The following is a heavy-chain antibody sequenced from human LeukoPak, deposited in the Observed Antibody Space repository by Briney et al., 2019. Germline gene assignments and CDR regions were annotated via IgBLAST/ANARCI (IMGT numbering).Heavy chain of an antibody. V-gene: IGHV1-18*01. J-gene: IGHJ1*01. CDR3: AREGD. Sequence: ASVKVSCKASGYSFATYGISWVRQAPGQGLEWMGWISPYDGNTKYSQKFQGRVTLTTETSTTTAYMELRNLRSDDTAVYYCAREGDWGRGTLVTVTS. CDR1: GYSFATYG. CDR2: ISPYDGNT.